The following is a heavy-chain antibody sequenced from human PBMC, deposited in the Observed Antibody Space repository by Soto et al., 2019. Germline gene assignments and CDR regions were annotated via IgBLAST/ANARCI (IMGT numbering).Heavy chain of an antibody. CDR1: GFNFSSYA. CDR3: AKDYMVRGVRAFYYYGMDV. Sequence: GGSLRLSCAASGFNFSSYAMSWVRQAPGKGLEWVSAISGSGGSTYYADSVKGRFTISRDNSKNTLYLQMNSLRAEDTAVYYCAKDYMVRGVRAFYYYGMDVWGQGTTVTVSS. V-gene: IGHV3-23*01. CDR2: ISGSGGST. J-gene: IGHJ6*02. D-gene: IGHD3-10*01.